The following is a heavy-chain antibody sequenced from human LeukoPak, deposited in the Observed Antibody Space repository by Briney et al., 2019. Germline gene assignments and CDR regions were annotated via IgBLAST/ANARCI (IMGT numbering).Heavy chain of an antibody. CDR3: ARPDYGDSDFDY. V-gene: IGHV4-39*02. CDR2: IADSGNT. CDR1: GGSISSGNFY. Sequence: SQTLSLTCTVSGGSISSGNFYWAWVRQPPGKGLHWIGSIADSGNTFYNPSLKSRVTILVDTSKNHFSLKLSSVTAADTAMYFCARPDYGDSDFDYWGQGTLVTVSS. J-gene: IGHJ4*02. D-gene: IGHD4-17*01.